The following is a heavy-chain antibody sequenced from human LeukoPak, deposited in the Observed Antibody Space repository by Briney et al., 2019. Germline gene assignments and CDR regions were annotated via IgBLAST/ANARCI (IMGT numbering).Heavy chain of an antibody. V-gene: IGHV3-48*03. J-gene: IGHJ4*02. D-gene: IGHD6-19*01. CDR3: AKVRRYSSGWTVYYFDY. Sequence: PGGSLRLSCAASGFTFSSYEMNWVRQAPGKGLEWVSYISSSGSTIYYADSVKGRFTISRDNSKNTLYLQMNSLRAEDTAVYYCAKVRRYSSGWTVYYFDYWGQGTLVIVSS. CDR2: ISSSGSTI. CDR1: GFTFSSYE.